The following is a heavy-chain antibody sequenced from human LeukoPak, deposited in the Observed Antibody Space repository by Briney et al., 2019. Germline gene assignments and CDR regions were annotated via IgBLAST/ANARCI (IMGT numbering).Heavy chain of an antibody. CDR3: ARGGPIVVVPAARGHLGC. CDR1: GFTFSSYG. V-gene: IGHV3-33*01. Sequence: GGSLRLSCAASGFTFSSYGMHWVRQAPGKGLEWVAVIWYDGSNKYYADSVKGRFTISRDNSKNTLYLQMNSLRAEDTAVYYCARGGPIVVVPAARGHLGCWGQGTLVTVSS. J-gene: IGHJ4*02. D-gene: IGHD2-2*01. CDR2: IWYDGSNK.